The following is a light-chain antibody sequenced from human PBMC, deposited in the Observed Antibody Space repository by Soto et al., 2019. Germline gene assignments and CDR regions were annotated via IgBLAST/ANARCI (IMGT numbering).Light chain of an antibody. Sequence: QSALTQPASLSGSPGQSITISCTGTSSDIGAYDYVSWFQQHPGKAPKLIIYEVSDRPSGVSNRFSGSKSGNTASLTISGLQTEDEADYYCCSYTSISTSAVFGGGTKLTVL. CDR1: SSDIGAYDY. V-gene: IGLV2-14*01. CDR2: EVS. CDR3: CSYTSISTSAV. J-gene: IGLJ2*01.